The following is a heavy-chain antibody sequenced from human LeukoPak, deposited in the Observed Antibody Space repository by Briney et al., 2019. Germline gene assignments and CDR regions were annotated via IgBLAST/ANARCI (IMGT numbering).Heavy chain of an antibody. CDR3: AREKLGTGAHYYYGMDV. CDR2: ISSSSSYT. J-gene: IGHJ6*04. D-gene: IGHD1-26*01. CDR1: GFTFSDYY. V-gene: IGHV3-11*06. Sequence: GGSLRLSCAASGFTFSDYYMSWIRQAPGKGPEWVSYISSSSSYTNYADSVKGRFTISRDNAKNSLYLQMNSLRAEDTAVYYCAREKLGTGAHYYYGMDVWGKGTTVTVSS.